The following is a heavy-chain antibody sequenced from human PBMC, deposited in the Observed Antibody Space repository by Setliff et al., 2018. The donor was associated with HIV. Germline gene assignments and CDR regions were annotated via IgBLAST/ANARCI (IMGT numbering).Heavy chain of an antibody. J-gene: IGHJ4*02. Sequence: SLRLSCAANGFSFSSYAMSWVRQAPGKGLEWVSSISGSGVITYYADSVKGRFTISRDNSKNTLYLQMNSLRAEDTAVYYCAKDTGGINWGQGTLVTVSS. CDR2: ISGSGVIT. V-gene: IGHV3-23*01. CDR1: GFSFSSYA. D-gene: IGHD3-16*01. CDR3: AKDTGGIN.